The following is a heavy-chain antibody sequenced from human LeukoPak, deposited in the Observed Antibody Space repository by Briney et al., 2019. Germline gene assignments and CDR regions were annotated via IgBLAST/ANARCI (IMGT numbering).Heavy chain of an antibody. CDR3: ARQRTFRSGAFDI. V-gene: IGHV4-39*01. CDR2: IYYSGST. CDR1: GGSISSSSYY. J-gene: IGHJ3*02. Sequence: SETLSLTCTVSGGSISSSSYYWGWIRQPPGKGLEWIGSIYYSGSTYYNPSLKSRVTISVDTPKNQFSLKLSSVTAADTAVYYCARQRTFRSGAFDIWGQGTMVTVSS.